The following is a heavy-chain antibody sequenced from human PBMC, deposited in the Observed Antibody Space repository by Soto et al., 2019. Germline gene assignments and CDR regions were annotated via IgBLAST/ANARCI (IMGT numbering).Heavy chain of an antibody. J-gene: IGHJ4*02. V-gene: IGHV5-51*01. CDR3: ARIPAYYYDSSGYPYFDY. CDR1: GYSFTSYW. Sequence: GESLKISCKGSGYSFTSYWIGWVRQMPGKGLEWMGIIYPGDSDTRYSPSFQGQVTISADKSISTAYLQWSSLKASDTAMYYCARIPAYYYDSSGYPYFDYWGQGTLGTVSS. D-gene: IGHD3-22*01. CDR2: IYPGDSDT.